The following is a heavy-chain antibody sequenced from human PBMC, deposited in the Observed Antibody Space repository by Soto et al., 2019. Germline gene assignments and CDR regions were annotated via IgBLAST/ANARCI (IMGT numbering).Heavy chain of an antibody. Sequence: GGSLRLSCAASGFTFSSYAMSWVRQAPGKGLEWVSAISGSGGSTHYADSVKGRFTISRDNSKNTLYLQMNSLRAEDTAVYYCAKSSIVVVPAAIGYWGQGTLVTVSS. J-gene: IGHJ4*02. CDR1: GFTFSSYA. D-gene: IGHD2-2*01. CDR3: AKSSIVVVPAAIGY. V-gene: IGHV3-23*01. CDR2: ISGSGGST.